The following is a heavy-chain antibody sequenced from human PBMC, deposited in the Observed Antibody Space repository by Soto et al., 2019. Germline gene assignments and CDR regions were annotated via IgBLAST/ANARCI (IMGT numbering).Heavy chain of an antibody. CDR2: ISRTSNYI. J-gene: IGHJ4*02. V-gene: IGHV3-21*01. D-gene: IGHD3-3*01. Sequence: EVQVVESGGGLVKPGGSLTLSCAASGFTFSRYSMNWVRQAPGKGLEWVSSISRTSNYIYYTDSVKGRFTISRDNAKNSIYLQMNSLRAEDTATYYCASGVFGLVSPVIEGYWGQGTLVTVSS. CDR3: ASGVFGLVSPVIEGY. CDR1: GFTFSRYS.